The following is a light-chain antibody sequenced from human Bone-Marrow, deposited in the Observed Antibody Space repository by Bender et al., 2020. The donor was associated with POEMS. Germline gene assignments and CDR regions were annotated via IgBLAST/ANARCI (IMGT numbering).Light chain of an antibody. CDR3: AVRDDSLNGWV. CDR1: SSNIGAHA. V-gene: IGLV1-44*01. CDR2: SSH. Sequence: QPVLTQPPSASGTPGQRVTISCSGGSSNIGAHAVNWYQHLPGTAPKLLIYSSHRRPSEVPDRFPGYRSGTSVSLPISGLQYEDEADYYSAVRDDSLNGWVFGGGTKLTVL. J-gene: IGLJ3*02.